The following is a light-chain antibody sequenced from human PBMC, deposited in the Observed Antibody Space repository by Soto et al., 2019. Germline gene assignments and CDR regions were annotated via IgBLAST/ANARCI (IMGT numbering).Light chain of an antibody. Sequence: EIVLTQSPGTLSLSPGERATLSCRASESVSSSYLAWYQQKPGQAPRLLIYGASSRATGIPDRFSGSGSGTDFTLTISRLEPEDFAVYYCQRDGSSFTFGGGTKVDIE. CDR1: ESVSSSY. CDR3: QRDGSSFT. J-gene: IGKJ4*01. CDR2: GAS. V-gene: IGKV3-20*01.